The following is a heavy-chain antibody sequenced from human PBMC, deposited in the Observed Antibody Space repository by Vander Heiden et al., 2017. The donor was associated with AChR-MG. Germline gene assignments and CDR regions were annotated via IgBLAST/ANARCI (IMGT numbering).Heavy chain of an antibody. Sequence: QVQLQESGPGLVKPSQTLSLTCTVSGGSISSGGYYWSWIRQHPGKGLEWIGYIYYSGSTYYNPSLKSRVTISVDTSKNQFSLKLSSVTAADTAVYYCARDTAMVNYYYYGMDVWGQGTTVTVSS. CDR1: GGSISSGGYY. D-gene: IGHD5-18*01. CDR2: IYYSGST. J-gene: IGHJ6*02. V-gene: IGHV4-31*03. CDR3: ARDTAMVNYYYYGMDV.